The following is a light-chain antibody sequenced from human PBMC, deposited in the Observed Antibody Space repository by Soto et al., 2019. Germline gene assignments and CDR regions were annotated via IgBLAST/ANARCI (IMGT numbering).Light chain of an antibody. V-gene: IGLV2-14*01. J-gene: IGLJ1*01. CDR2: EVS. CDR3: NSYTGRGTQV. CDR1: SGDVGGYDY. Sequence: QSALTQPASVSGSPGQSITISCTGTSGDVGGYDYVSWYQQSPGKAPKLIIYEVSKRPSGVTNRFSGSKSDNTASLTISGLQAEDEADYYCNSYTGRGTQVFGTGTKVTVL.